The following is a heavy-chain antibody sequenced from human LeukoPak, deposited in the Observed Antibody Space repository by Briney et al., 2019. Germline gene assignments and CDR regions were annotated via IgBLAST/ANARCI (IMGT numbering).Heavy chain of an antibody. CDR3: ARDDSGSDFDY. V-gene: IGHV1-18*01. J-gene: IGHJ4*02. CDR1: GYTFTSYA. D-gene: IGHD5-12*01. Sequence: ASVKVSCKASGYTFTSYAMHWVRQAPGQGLEWMGWISAYNGNTNYAQKLQGRVTMTTDTSTSTAYMELRSLRSDDTAVYYCARDDSGSDFDYWGQGTLVTVSS. CDR2: ISAYNGNT.